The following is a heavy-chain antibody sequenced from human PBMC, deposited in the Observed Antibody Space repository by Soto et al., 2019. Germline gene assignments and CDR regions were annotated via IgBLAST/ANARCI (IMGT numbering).Heavy chain of an antibody. CDR3: ARAVPAAISYYYYGMDV. CDR1: GFTFSSYA. V-gene: IGHV3-30-3*01. J-gene: IGHJ6*02. D-gene: IGHD2-2*02. Sequence: QVQLVESGGGVVQPGRSLRLSCAASGFTFSSYAMHWVRQAPGKGLEWVAVISYDGSNKYYADSVKGRFTISRDNSQNTLYLQMNSLRAEDTAVYYCARAVPAAISYYYYGMDVWGQGTTVTVSS. CDR2: ISYDGSNK.